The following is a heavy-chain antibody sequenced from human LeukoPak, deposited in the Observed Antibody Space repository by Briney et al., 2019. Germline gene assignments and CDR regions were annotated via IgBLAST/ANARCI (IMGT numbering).Heavy chain of an antibody. CDR2: ISYSSGAI. CDR1: GFTFSTYS. J-gene: IGHJ4*02. Sequence: GGCLRLSCAASGFTFSTYSMNWVRQAPGKGLEWVSYISYSSGAIYYADSVKGRFTISRDNAKNSLYLRMNSLRDEDTAVYYCARDSYGSSGYYYVSDYWGQGTLVTVSS. D-gene: IGHD3-22*01. V-gene: IGHV3-48*02. CDR3: ARDSYGSSGYYYVSDY.